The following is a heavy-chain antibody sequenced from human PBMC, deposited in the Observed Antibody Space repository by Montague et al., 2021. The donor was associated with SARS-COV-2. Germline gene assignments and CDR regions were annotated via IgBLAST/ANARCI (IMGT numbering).Heavy chain of an antibody. CDR2: INHSEST. CDR1: GGSFSDYY. J-gene: IGHJ4*02. V-gene: IGHV4-34*01. Sequence: SETLSLTCAVYGGSFSDYYWSWIRQPPGKGLEWIGEINHSESTNYNPSLKSRVTISVDTSKNQFSLKLSSVTAADTAVYYCARDVGWYSSSWFDYWGQGTLVTVSS. D-gene: IGHD6-13*01. CDR3: ARDVGWYSSSWFDY.